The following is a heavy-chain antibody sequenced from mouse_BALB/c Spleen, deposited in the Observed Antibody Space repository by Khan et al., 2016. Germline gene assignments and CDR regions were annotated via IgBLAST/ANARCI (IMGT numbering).Heavy chain of an antibody. D-gene: IGHD1-1*01. J-gene: IGHJ3*01. V-gene: IGHV9-3*02. Sequence: QIQLVQSGPELKKPGETVKISCKASGYTFTNYGMNWVKQAPGKGLKWMGWINTNTGEPTYAEEFKGRFAFSLEPSASPAYLPINNLKNEDTDTYFCAEDYYGSNWFAYWGQGTLVTVSA. CDR1: GYTFTNYG. CDR2: INTNTGEP. CDR3: AEDYYGSNWFAY.